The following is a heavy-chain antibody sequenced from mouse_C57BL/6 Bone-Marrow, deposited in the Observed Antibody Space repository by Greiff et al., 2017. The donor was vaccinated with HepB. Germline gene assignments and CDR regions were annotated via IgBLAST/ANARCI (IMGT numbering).Heavy chain of an antibody. CDR3: ARHEGLQYAMDY. V-gene: IGHV5-12*01. CDR2: ISNGGGST. CDR1: GFTFSDYY. D-gene: IGHD2-13*01. Sequence: EVKLQESGGGLVQPGGSLKLSCAASGFTFSDYYMYWVRQTPEKRLEWVAYISNGGGSTYYPDTVKGRFTISRDNAKNTLYLQMSRLKSEDTAMYYCARHEGLQYAMDYWGQGTSVTVSS. J-gene: IGHJ4*01.